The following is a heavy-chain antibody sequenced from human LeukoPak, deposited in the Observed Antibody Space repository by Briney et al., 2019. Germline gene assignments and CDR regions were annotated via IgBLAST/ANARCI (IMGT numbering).Heavy chain of an antibody. D-gene: IGHD1-26*01. CDR1: GGSISSGGYY. Sequence: SGTLSLTCTVSGGSISSGGYYWSWIRQHPGKGLEWIGYIYYSGSTYYNPSLKSRVTISVDTSKNQFSLKLSSVTAADTAVYYCARVDGAYYYYGMDVWGQGTTVTVSS. V-gene: IGHV4-31*03. J-gene: IGHJ6*02. CDR3: ARVDGAYYYYGMDV. CDR2: IYYSGST.